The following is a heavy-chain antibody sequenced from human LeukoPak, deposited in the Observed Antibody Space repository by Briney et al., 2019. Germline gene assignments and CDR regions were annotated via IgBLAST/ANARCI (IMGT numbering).Heavy chain of an antibody. CDR1: GGSISSYY. CDR2: IYYSGST. V-gene: IGHV4-59*01. J-gene: IGHJ3*02. Sequence: SETLSLTCTVSGGSISSYYWSWIRQPPGKGLEWIGYIYYSGSTNYNPPLKSRVTISVDTSKNQFSLKLSSVTAADTAVYYCARDLGCGGDCYAFDIWGQGTMVTVSS. D-gene: IGHD2-21*02. CDR3: ARDLGCGGDCYAFDI.